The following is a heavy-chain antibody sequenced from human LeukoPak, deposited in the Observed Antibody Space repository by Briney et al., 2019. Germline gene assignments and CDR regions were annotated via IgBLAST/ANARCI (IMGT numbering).Heavy chain of an antibody. Sequence: PPGGSLRLSCAASGFAFSSYAMSWARQAPGKGLEWVSAISGSGGSTYYADSVKGRFTISRDNSKNTLYLQMNSLRAEDTAVYYCAKELGGLAAAGAWGQGTLVTVSS. D-gene: IGHD6-13*01. CDR2: ISGSGGST. CDR1: GFAFSSYA. V-gene: IGHV3-23*01. J-gene: IGHJ5*02. CDR3: AKELGGLAAAGA.